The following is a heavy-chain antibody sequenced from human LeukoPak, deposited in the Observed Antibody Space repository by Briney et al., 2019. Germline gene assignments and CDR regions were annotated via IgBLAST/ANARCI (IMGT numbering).Heavy chain of an antibody. J-gene: IGHJ5*02. D-gene: IGHD3-22*01. V-gene: IGHV1-69*13. CDR2: IIPIFGTA. CDR1: GYTFTSYG. CDR3: AREGGPYYDSRGYTNWFDP. Sequence: ASVTVSCTASGYTFTSYGISWVRQAPGQGLEWMGGIIPIFGTANYAQKFQGRVTITADESTSTAYMELSSLRSEDTAVYYCAREGGPYYDSRGYTNWFDPWGQGTLVTVSS.